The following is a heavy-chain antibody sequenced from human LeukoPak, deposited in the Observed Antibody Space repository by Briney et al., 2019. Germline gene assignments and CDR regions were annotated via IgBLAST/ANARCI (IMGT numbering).Heavy chain of an antibody. CDR1: GFTFSTYA. CDR2: ISGSTGRT. Sequence: GGSLRLSCAASGFTFSTYAMSWVRQAPGKGLEWVSAISGSTGRTYYADSVKGRFTISRDISKNTLYLQMNSLRAEDTAVYYCARVLSGRGSLYDYYYYMDVWGKGTTVTISS. CDR3: ARVLSGRGSLYDYYYYMDV. D-gene: IGHD3-10*01. J-gene: IGHJ6*03. V-gene: IGHV3-23*01.